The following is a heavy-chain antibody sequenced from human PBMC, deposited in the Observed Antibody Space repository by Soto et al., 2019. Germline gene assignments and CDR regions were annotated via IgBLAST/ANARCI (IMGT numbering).Heavy chain of an antibody. CDR2: ISWNSGNI. CDR3: AKCAGRGSYSSGCCVDY. Sequence: GGSLRLSCVASGFTFDDYAMHWVRQAPGKGLEWVSRISWNSGNIDYADSVKGRFTISRDNAKNSLYLQMNSLRAEDTALYYCAKCAGRGSYSSGCCVDYWGQGTLVTVSS. J-gene: IGHJ4*02. CDR1: GFTFDDYA. D-gene: IGHD6-19*01. V-gene: IGHV3-9*01.